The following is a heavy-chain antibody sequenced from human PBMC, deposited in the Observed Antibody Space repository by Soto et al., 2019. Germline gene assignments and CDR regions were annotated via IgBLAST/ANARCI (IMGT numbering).Heavy chain of an antibody. CDR3: ARDVRVSSRRLQRLPGGMDV. J-gene: IGHJ6*02. CDR2: IIPIFGTA. V-gene: IGHV1-69*06. CDR1: GGTFSSYA. D-gene: IGHD4-17*01. Sequence: SVKVSCKASGGTFSSYAISWVRQAPGQGREWMGGIIPIFGTANYAQKFQGRVTITADKSTSTAYMELSSLRSEDTAVYYCARDVRVSSRRLQRLPGGMDVWGQGXTVTVSS.